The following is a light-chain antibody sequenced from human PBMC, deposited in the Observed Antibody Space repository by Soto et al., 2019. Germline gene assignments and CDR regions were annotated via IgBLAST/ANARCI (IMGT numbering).Light chain of an antibody. CDR1: SSNIGNNY. J-gene: IGLJ2*01. Sequence: QSVLTQPPSVSAAPGQKVSISCSGSSSNIGNNYVSWYQQLPGTAPKLLIYENNKRPSGIPDRFSASKSGTSATLGITGLQTGDEADYYCGTWDSSLSAGVFGGGTKLTVL. CDR3: GTWDSSLSAGV. V-gene: IGLV1-51*02. CDR2: ENN.